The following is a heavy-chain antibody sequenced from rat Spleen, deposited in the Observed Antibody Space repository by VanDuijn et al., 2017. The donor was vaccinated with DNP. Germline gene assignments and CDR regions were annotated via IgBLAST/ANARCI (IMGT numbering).Heavy chain of an antibody. CDR1: GFPFSNYY. J-gene: IGHJ2*01. CDR2: ISTGDST. Sequence: EVQLVESGGGLVQPGRSMKLSCEASGFPFSNYYMAWVRQAPTKGLEWVASISTGDSTYYSDSVKGRFTISRDNAKSTLYLQMNSLRSEDTATYYCTISGPYYFDYWGQGVMVTVSS. V-gene: IGHV5-25*01. D-gene: IGHD3-1*01. CDR3: TISGPYYFDY.